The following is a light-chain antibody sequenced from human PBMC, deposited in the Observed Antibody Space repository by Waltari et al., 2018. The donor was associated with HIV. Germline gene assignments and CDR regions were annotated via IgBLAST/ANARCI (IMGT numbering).Light chain of an antibody. Sequence: EIVMTQSPATLSVSPGESGTLSCRASEHINTTLAWYQLKPGHAPRRLISGASTRDTGIPARFSGSGSGTDFTLNIGTLQSEDFAVDYCQQYNKWPRTFGRGTKVEI. V-gene: IGKV3-15*01. CDR1: EHINTT. CDR2: GAS. CDR3: QQYNKWPRT. J-gene: IGKJ4*02.